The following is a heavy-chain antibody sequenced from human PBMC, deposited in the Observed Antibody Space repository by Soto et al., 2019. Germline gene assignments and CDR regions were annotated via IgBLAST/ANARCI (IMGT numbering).Heavy chain of an antibody. CDR2: ISSSGSTK. CDR1: GFTFTDYS. J-gene: IGHJ5*02. CDR3: ARSAGWFDP. V-gene: IGHV3-11*01. Sequence: QVQLVASGGGLVKPGGSLRLSCASSGFTFTDYSMSWIRQAPGKGLEWISYISSSGSTKYYADSVKGRFTISRDNAKNSLYVLINSLRAEDTAMYYCARSAGWFDPWGQGTLVTVSS.